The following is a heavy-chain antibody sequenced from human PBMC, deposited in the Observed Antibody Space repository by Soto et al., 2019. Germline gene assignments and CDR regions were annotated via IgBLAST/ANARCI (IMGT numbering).Heavy chain of an antibody. Sequence: GGALRLSCAASGFSFSTYSMNWVRQAPGKGLEWVSFISSSGDTIHYADSVKGRFTVSRDNAKNSLYLQMNSLRDEDTAVYYCARDHYCSGDTCYLISFDYWGQGTQVTVSS. CDR3: ARDHYCSGDTCYLISFDY. V-gene: IGHV3-48*02. CDR2: ISSSGDTI. CDR1: GFSFSTYS. D-gene: IGHD2-15*01. J-gene: IGHJ4*02.